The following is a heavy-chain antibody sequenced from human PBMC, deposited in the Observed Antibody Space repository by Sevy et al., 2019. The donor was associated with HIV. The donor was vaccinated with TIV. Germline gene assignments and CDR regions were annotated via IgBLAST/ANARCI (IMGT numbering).Heavy chain of an antibody. V-gene: IGHV1-24*01. CDR3: ATTKDYYDSSAYPFDY. J-gene: IGHJ4*02. D-gene: IGHD3-22*01. Sequence: ASVKVSCKVSRYTLTGFSMHWVRQAPGKGLEWMATFDPEDDETIYAQKFQGRVTMTEDTSTDTAYMELSSLRSEDTAVYYCATTKDYYDSSAYPFDYWGQGTLVTVSS. CDR2: FDPEDDET. CDR1: RYTLTGFS.